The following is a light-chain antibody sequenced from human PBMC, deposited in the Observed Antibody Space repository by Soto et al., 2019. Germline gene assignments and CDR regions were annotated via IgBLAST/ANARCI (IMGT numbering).Light chain of an antibody. V-gene: IGKV3-15*01. CDR3: QQYNDWPPLT. Sequence: EIVMTQSPAILSVSPGERATLSCRASQSVSNNLAWYQQKPGQAPRLLIYSASTRATGIPARFSGSESGTEFNLTISSLESEDFALYFCQQYNDWPPLTFGGGTKVEFK. CDR1: QSVSNN. CDR2: SAS. J-gene: IGKJ4*01.